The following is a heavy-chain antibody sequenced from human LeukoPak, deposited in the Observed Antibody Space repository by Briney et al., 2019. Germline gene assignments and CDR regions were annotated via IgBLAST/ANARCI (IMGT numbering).Heavy chain of an antibody. Sequence: GGSLRLSCAASGFTFSRNGMAWVRQAPGKGLEWVSSISVSGTYIYYSDSVKGRFTISRDNAKNSLYLEMNSLRSDDTAVYYCARDRDYGTFDYWGQGTLVTVSS. CDR3: ARDRDYGTFDY. V-gene: IGHV3-21*01. J-gene: IGHJ4*02. CDR1: GFTFSRNG. D-gene: IGHD4-17*01. CDR2: ISVSGTYI.